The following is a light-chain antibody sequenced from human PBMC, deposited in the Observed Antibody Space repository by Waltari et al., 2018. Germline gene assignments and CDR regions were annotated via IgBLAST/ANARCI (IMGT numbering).Light chain of an antibody. CDR3: QQSYSTLGT. Sequence: DIQMTQSPSSLSASVGDRVTITCRASQSISSYLNWYQQKPGKAPKLLIYAASSLQSGVPSRFSGSGSVTDFTLTISSLQPEDFATYYCQQSYSTLGTFGQGTRLESK. CDR1: QSISSY. J-gene: IGKJ5*01. CDR2: AAS. V-gene: IGKV1-39*01.